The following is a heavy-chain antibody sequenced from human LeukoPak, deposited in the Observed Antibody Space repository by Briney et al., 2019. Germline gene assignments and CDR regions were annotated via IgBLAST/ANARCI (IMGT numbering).Heavy chain of an antibody. Sequence: SETLSLTCAVYGGSFSGYYWSWIRQPPGKGLEWIGEINHSGSTNYNPSLKSRVTISVDTSKNQFSLKLSSVTAADTAVYYCARCGVRGVITYYYYYMDVWGKGTTVTVSS. J-gene: IGHJ6*03. D-gene: IGHD3-10*01. V-gene: IGHV4-34*01. CDR1: GGSFSGYY. CDR3: ARCGVRGVITYYYYYMDV. CDR2: INHSGST.